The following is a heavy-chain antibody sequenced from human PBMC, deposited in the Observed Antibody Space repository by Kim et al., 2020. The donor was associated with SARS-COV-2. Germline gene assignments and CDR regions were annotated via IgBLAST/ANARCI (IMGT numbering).Heavy chain of an antibody. D-gene: IGHD3-16*01. CDR1: GFTFSNAW. CDR3: TTGAPYDYVWGSYAFDI. J-gene: IGHJ3*02. V-gene: IGHV3-15*01. Sequence: GGSLRLSCAASGFTFSNAWMSWVRQAPGKGLEWVGRIKSKTDGGTTDYAAPVKGRFTISRDDSKNTLYLQMNSLKTEDTAVYYCTTGAPYDYVWGSYAFDIWGQGTMVTVSS. CDR2: IKSKTDGGTT.